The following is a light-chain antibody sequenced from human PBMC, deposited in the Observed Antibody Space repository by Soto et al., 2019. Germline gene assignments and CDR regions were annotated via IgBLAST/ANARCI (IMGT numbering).Light chain of an antibody. J-gene: IGKJ1*01. CDR3: QQGYVIPRA. V-gene: IGKV1-39*01. CDR2: GAS. CDR1: QSIGSY. Sequence: DIPMIQSPSSLSASVGDRVTITCRASQSIGSYVNWYQQTLGKAPRLLIFGASSLRSGVPSRFSGRGYGADVTLPITSRQPEDFATCYCQQGYVIPRAFGQGTKVEVK.